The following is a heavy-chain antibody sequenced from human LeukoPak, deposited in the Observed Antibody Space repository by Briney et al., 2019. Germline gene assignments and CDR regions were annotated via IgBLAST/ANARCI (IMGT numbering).Heavy chain of an antibody. CDR3: ARDLGHLNWFDP. J-gene: IGHJ5*02. CDR2: IYSGGST. Sequence: GSLRLSCAASGFTVSSNYMSWVRQAPGKGLEWVSVIYSGGSTYYADSVKGRFTISRDNSKNTLYLQMNSLRAEDTAVYYCARDLGHLNWFDPWGQGTLVTVSS. V-gene: IGHV3-53*01. CDR1: GFTVSSNY. D-gene: IGHD7-27*01.